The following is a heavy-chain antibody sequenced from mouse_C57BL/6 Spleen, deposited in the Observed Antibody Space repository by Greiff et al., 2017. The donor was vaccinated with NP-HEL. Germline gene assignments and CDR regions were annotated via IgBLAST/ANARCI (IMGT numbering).Heavy chain of an antibody. Sequence: QVQLQQPVSELFKPVSSVKLSFKSSCYTFTSSWMQWLKQRPGQGLEWIGEIDPSDSCTNYNQKFKGKATLTVDTSSSTAYMQLSSLTSEDSAVYYCARSRELGDYWGQGTTLTVSS. CDR3: ARSRELGDY. D-gene: IGHD4-1*01. V-gene: IGHV1-50*01. CDR2: IDPSDSCT. J-gene: IGHJ2*01. CDR1: CYTFTSSW.